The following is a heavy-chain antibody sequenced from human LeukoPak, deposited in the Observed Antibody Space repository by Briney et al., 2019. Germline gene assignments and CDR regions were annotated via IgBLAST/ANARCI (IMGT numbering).Heavy chain of an antibody. CDR2: IKPNSGGT. V-gene: IGHV1-2*02. Sequence: ASVKVSCKASGYTFTSYYMHWVRQAPGQGLEWMGWIKPNSGGTNSAQKFQGRVTMTRDTSISTAYMELSRLTSDDTAVYYCAREGVAAYQFCFDYWGQGTPVTVSS. J-gene: IGHJ4*02. CDR3: AREGVAAYQFCFDY. CDR1: GYTFTSYY. D-gene: IGHD2-15*01.